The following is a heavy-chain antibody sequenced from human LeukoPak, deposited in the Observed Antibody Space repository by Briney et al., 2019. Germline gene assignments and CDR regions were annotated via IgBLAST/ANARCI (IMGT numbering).Heavy chain of an antibody. CDR3: AKSDDYYGSGSSPFDY. CDR2: ISWDSGSI. D-gene: IGHD3-10*01. Sequence: GGSLRLSCAASGFTFDDYAMHWVRQAPGKGLEWVSGISWDSGSIGYADSVKGRFTISRDNAKNSLYLQMNSLRAEDTALYYCAKSDDYYGSGSSPFDYWGQGTLVTVSS. J-gene: IGHJ4*02. CDR1: GFTFDDYA. V-gene: IGHV3-9*01.